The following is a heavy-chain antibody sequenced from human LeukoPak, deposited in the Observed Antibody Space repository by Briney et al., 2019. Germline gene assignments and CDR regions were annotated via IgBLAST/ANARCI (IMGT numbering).Heavy chain of an antibody. V-gene: IGHV4-59*08. D-gene: IGHD3-16*01. CDR1: GGSISSYW. CDR3: ARRGGGHAFDI. Sequence: SETLSLTCTVPGGSISSYWWSWIRQPPGKGLEYIGYIFYSGSTNYNPSLKSRVTISVDTFKIHFSLRLSSVTAADTAVYYCARRGGGHAFDIWGQGTMVTVSS. CDR2: IFYSGST. J-gene: IGHJ3*02.